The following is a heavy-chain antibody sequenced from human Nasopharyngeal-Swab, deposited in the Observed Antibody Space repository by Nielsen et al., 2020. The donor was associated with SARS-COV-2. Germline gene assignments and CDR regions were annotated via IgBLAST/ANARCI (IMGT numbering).Heavy chain of an antibody. CDR1: GFSITTYG. Sequence: GESLKISCAASGFSITTYGMTWVRQASGKGLEWVSSISELGSGIYYADSVWGRFSISRDTSKNTLYLQMNSLRAEDTAVYYCAKRDDYYESSGLGDWGQGTLVTVSS. CDR2: ISELGSGI. J-gene: IGHJ4*02. CDR3: AKRDDYYESSGLGD. D-gene: IGHD3-22*01. V-gene: IGHV3-23*01.